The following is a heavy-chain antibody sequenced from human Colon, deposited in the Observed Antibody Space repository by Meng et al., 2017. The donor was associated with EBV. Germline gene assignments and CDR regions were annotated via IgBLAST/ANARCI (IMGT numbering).Heavy chain of an antibody. CDR3: SRSVYSSCWYGAYSFDY. CDR2: IYYSGGT. V-gene: IGHV4-61*01. CDR1: GGYVSSGSVY. Sequence: LQESMTGLALTVSNLSLTCAGTGGYVSSGSVYWSWNRQPHGKGLAWIMYIYYSGGTKYNPSLQSRVTISVDISESQFSLKLSSVTAADTPVYYCSRSVYSSCWYGAYSFDYWGQGTLVTVSS. J-gene: IGHJ4*02. D-gene: IGHD6-19*01.